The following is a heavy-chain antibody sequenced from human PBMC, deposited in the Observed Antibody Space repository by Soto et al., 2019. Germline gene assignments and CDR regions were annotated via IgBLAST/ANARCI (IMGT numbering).Heavy chain of an antibody. CDR1: GFTFSSYW. CDR3: ARAAVVASAALDI. CDR2: IKQDGSEK. D-gene: IGHD2-21*02. Sequence: HPGGSLRLSCADSGFTFSSYWMSWVRQAPGKGLEWVANIKQDGSEKYYVDSVKGRFTISRDNAKNSLYLQMNSLRAEDTAVYYCARAAVVASAALDIWGQGTMVTVSS. J-gene: IGHJ3*02. V-gene: IGHV3-7*01.